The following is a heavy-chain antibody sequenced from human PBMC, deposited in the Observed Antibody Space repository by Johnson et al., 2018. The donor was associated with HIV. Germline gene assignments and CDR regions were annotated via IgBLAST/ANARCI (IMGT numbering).Heavy chain of an antibody. CDR1: GFTFDDYG. CDR3: ARDSDVLPGYTGPEDAFDI. V-gene: IGHV3-30*03. J-gene: IGHJ3*02. D-gene: IGHD3-9*01. CDR2: ISYNGSHK. Sequence: QVQLVESGGGVVRPGGSLRLSCAASGFTFDDYGMSWVRQAPGKGLEWVALISYNGSHKYYADSVKGRFTISRDISKNTLYLQMSSLRTEDTAVYFCARDSDVLPGYTGPEDAFDIWGQGTLVTVSS.